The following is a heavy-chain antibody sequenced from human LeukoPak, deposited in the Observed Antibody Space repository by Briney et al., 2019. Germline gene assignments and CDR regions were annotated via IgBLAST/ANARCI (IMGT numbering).Heavy chain of an antibody. CDR2: IYTSGST. J-gene: IGHJ4*02. CDR1: GGSISSGSYY. CDR3: AREPAYYDILTGYYWTHFDY. D-gene: IGHD3-9*01. V-gene: IGHV4-61*02. Sequence: SQTLSLTCTVSGGSISSGSYYWSWIRQPAGKGLEWIGRIYTSGSTNYNPSLKSRVTISVDTSKNQSSLKLSSVTAADTAVYYCAREPAYYDILTGYYWTHFDYWGQGTLVTVSS.